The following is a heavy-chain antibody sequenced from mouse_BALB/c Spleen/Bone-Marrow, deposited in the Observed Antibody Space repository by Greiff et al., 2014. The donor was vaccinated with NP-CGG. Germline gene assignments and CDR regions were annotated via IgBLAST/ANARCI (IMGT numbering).Heavy chain of an antibody. Sequence: EVKLVESGAELVKPGASVKLSCTASSFNIKDTYMHWVKQRPEQGLEWIGRIDPANGNTKYDTKFQGKATITADTSSNTAYLQLSSLTSEDTAVYYCASYYYGSSSFAYWGQGTLVTVSA. CDR2: IDPANGNT. CDR3: ASYYYGSSSFAY. D-gene: IGHD1-1*01. V-gene: IGHV14-3*02. CDR1: SFNIKDTY. J-gene: IGHJ3*01.